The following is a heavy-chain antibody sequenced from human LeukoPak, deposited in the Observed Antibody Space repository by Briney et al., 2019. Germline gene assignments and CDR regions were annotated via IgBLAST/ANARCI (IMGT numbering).Heavy chain of an antibody. Sequence: GGSLRLSCAASGFTVSSNYMSWVRQAPGKGLEWVALISYDGSDKYYADSVKGRFTISRDNSKNTLYLQMNSLRAEDTAVYYCAKDRGLIAYYFDYWGQGTLVTVSS. CDR1: GFTVSSNY. CDR3: AKDRGLIAYYFDY. CDR2: ISYDGSDK. D-gene: IGHD3-16*01. V-gene: IGHV3-30*18. J-gene: IGHJ4*02.